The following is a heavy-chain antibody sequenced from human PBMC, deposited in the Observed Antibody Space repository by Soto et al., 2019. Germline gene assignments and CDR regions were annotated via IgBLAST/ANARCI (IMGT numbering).Heavy chain of an antibody. D-gene: IGHD2-2*01. CDR2: ISGSGDRT. CDR3: ATYVPLLFDY. V-gene: IGHV3-23*01. CDR1: GFTFSSYA. J-gene: IGHJ4*02. Sequence: SLRLSCAASGFTFSSYAMSWARQAPGKGLEWVSAISGSGDRTYYADSVKGRFTISRDNSKNTLYLQMNSLRAEDTAVYYCATYVPLLFDYWGQGTLVTVSS.